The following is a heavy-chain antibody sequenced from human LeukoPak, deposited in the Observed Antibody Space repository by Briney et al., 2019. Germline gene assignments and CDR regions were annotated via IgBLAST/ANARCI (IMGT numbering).Heavy chain of an antibody. CDR2: INHSGST. CDR3: ARAAGFGELFGY. D-gene: IGHD3-10*01. CDR1: GGSFSGYY. Sequence: SETLSLTCAVYGGSFSGYYWSWIRQPPGKGLEWIGEINHSGSTNYNPSLKSRVTISVDTSKNQFSLKLSSVTAADTAVYYCARAAGFGELFGYWGQGTVVTVSS. V-gene: IGHV4-34*01. J-gene: IGHJ4*02.